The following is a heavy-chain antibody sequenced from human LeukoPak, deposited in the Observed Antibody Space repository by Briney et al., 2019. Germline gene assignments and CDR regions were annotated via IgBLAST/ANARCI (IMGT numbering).Heavy chain of an antibody. J-gene: IGHJ4*02. Sequence: GGSLRLSCAASGFTFSSYSMNWVRQAPGKGLEWVSSISSSSSYIYYADPVKGRFTISRDNAKNSLYLQMNSLRAEDTAVYYCAREGYYGSGSYYTPVGFDYWGQGTLVTVSS. CDR3: AREGYYGSGSYYTPVGFDY. CDR2: ISSSSSYI. CDR1: GFTFSSYS. V-gene: IGHV3-21*01. D-gene: IGHD3-10*01.